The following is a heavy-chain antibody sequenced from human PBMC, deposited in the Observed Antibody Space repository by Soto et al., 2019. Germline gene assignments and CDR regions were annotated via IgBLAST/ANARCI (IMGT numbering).Heavy chain of an antibody. CDR1: GFTFSSYG. Sequence: QVQLVESEGGVVQPGRSLRLSCAASGFTFSSYGMHWVRQAPGKGLEWVAVISYDGSNKYYADSVKGRFTISRDNSKNTLYLQMNSLRAEDTAVYYCAKDRKDGDYPSPFDYWGQGTLVTVSS. D-gene: IGHD4-17*01. CDR2: ISYDGSNK. CDR3: AKDRKDGDYPSPFDY. J-gene: IGHJ4*02. V-gene: IGHV3-30*18.